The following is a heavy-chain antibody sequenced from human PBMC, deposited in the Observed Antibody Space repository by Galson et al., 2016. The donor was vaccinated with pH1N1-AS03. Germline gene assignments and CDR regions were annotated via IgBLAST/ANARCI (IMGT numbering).Heavy chain of an antibody. CDR2: MKYSERS. Sequence: SETLSLTCTVSGGSITDYYWNWIRQSPGKGLEWIGNMKYSERSNYNPSLKSRVTISVDTSKNQFSLKLGSVTAADTAVYYCARASHGDYVKYFDYWGQGTLVTVSS. CDR1: GGSITDYY. CDR3: ARASHGDYVKYFDY. V-gene: IGHV4-59*12. D-gene: IGHD4-17*01. J-gene: IGHJ4*02.